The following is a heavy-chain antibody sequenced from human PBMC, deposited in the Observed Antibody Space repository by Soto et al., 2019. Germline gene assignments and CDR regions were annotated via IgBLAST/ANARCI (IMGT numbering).Heavy chain of an antibody. CDR1: GFTFSNAW. CDR2: IKSKTDGGTT. CDR3: CLSGSYYYYYGMDV. J-gene: IGHJ6*02. D-gene: IGHD3-10*01. Sequence: GGSLRLSCAASGFTFSNAWMNWVRQAPGKGLEWVGRIKSKTDGGTTDYAAPVKGRFTISRDDSKNTLYLQMNSLKTEDTAVYYCCLSGSYYYYYGMDVWGQGTTVTVSS. V-gene: IGHV3-15*07.